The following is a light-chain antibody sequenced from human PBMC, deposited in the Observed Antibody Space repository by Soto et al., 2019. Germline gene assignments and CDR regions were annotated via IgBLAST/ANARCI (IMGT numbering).Light chain of an antibody. V-gene: IGKV1-6*01. CDR1: QGIRND. CDR3: LQDFNYPRT. CDR2: AAS. J-gene: IGKJ1*01. Sequence: ATQMTQSPSTLSASVGDRVTITRRASQGIRNDLGWYQQKPGKAPKLLIYAASSLQSGVPSRFSGSGSGTDFTLTISSLQPEDFATYYCLQDFNYPRTFGHGTKVEIK.